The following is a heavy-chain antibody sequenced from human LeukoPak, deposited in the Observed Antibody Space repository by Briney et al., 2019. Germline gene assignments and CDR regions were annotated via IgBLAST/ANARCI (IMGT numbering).Heavy chain of an antibody. D-gene: IGHD3-16*02. V-gene: IGHV3-30*18. J-gene: IGHJ4*02. Sequence: GGSLRLSCAASGFTFSSYGTHWVRQAPGKGLEWVAVISYDGSNKYYADSVKGRFTISRDNSKNTLYLQMNSLRAEDTAVYYCAKDLRLYDYVWGSYRLDYWGQGTLVTVSS. CDR3: AKDLRLYDYVWGSYRLDY. CDR1: GFTFSSYG. CDR2: ISYDGSNK.